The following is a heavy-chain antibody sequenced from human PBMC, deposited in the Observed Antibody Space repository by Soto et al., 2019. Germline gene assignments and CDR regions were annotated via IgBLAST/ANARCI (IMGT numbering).Heavy chain of an antibody. J-gene: IGHJ6*02. CDR3: ARGRRYCSSTSCYRKADYGMDV. Sequence: SVKVSCKASVGTFSSYAISWVRQAPGQGLEWMGGIIPIFGTANYAQKFQGRVTITADKSTSTAYMELSSLRSEDTAVYYCARGRRYCSSTSCYRKADYGMDVWGQGTTVTVSS. D-gene: IGHD2-2*02. V-gene: IGHV1-69*06. CDR1: VGTFSSYA. CDR2: IIPIFGTA.